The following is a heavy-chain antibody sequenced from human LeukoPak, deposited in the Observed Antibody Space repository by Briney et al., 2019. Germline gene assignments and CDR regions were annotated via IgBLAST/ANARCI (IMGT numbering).Heavy chain of an antibody. J-gene: IGHJ4*02. CDR3: ARDTSSYGSQTGDNI. V-gene: IGHV3-21*01. CDR1: GFTFSSYT. Sequence: GRSLRLSCAASGFTFSSYTMNWVRQAPGKGLDWVSSISSSSAYIFYADSVKGRFTISRDNAENSLFLQMNSLRPEDTAVYYCARDTSSYGSQTGDNIWGQGTLVTVSS. D-gene: IGHD3-10*01. CDR2: ISSSSAYI.